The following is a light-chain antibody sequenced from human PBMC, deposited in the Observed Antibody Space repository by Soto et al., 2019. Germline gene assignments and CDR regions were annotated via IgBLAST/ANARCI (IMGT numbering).Light chain of an antibody. V-gene: IGLV2-14*03. Sequence: QSALTQPASVSGSPGQSITISCTGTSSDVGGYNYVSWYQHHPGKAPKLLIYNVSDRPSGVSNRFSGSKSGNTASLIISGLLAEDEADYYCNSYTASRTLVFGGGTKLTVL. CDR1: SSDVGGYNY. CDR2: NVS. J-gene: IGLJ2*01. CDR3: NSYTASRTLV.